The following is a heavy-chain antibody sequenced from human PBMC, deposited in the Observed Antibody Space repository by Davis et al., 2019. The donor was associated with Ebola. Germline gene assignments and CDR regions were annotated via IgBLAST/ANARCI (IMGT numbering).Heavy chain of an antibody. Sequence: GESLKISCAASGFTFSSYWMSWVRQAPGKGLEWVANIKQDGSEKYYVDSVKGRFTISRDNAKNSLYLQMNSLRDEDTAVYYCARRLRIAVAGYYYGMDVWGQGTTVTVSS. CDR3: ARRLRIAVAGYYYGMDV. CDR1: GFTFSSYW. D-gene: IGHD6-19*01. CDR2: IKQDGSEK. V-gene: IGHV3-7*01. J-gene: IGHJ6*02.